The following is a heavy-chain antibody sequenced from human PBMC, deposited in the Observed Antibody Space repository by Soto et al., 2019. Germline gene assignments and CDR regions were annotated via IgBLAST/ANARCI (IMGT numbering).Heavy chain of an antibody. CDR2: IYWDGDK. CDR3: VHRRGGQYYFDY. CDR1: GFSLSTNGVG. Sequence: QITLKESGPTLVKPTQTLTLTCTFSGFSLSTNGVGVGWIRQPPGKALEWLALIYWDGDKRYSPSLKSRLTITKDTSKNQIILTMTNMDPVDTATYYCVHRRGGQYYFDYWGQGTLVTVSS. V-gene: IGHV2-5*02. J-gene: IGHJ4*02. D-gene: IGHD3-16*01.